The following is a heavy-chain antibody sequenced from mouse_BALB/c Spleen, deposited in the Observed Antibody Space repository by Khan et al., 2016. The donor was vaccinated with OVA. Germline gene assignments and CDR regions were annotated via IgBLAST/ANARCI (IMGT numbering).Heavy chain of an antibody. CDR2: ISTYSGST. D-gene: IGHD2-3*01. Sequence: QVQLQQSGPELVRPGVSVKISCKGSGYTFTDYAMYWVKQSHAKSLEWIGLISTYSGSTNYNQKFKGKVTMTVDKSSSAAYMELARLTSVDSAIYYCARPAYDGYYDYWGQGTALTVSS. CDR3: ARPAYDGYYDY. V-gene: IGHV1S137*01. CDR1: GYTFTDYA. J-gene: IGHJ2*01.